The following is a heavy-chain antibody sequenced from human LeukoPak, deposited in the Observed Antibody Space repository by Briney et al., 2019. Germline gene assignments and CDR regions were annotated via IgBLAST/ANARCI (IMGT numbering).Heavy chain of an antibody. J-gene: IGHJ4*02. CDR3: ARDRGADYGGNSADY. D-gene: IGHD4-17*01. CDR2: IIPILGIA. Sequence: ASVKVSCKASGGTFSSYAISWVRQAPGQVLEWMGRIIPILGIANYAQKFQGRVTITADKSTSTAYMELSSLRSEDTAVYYCARDRGADYGGNSADYWGQGTLVTVSS. V-gene: IGHV1-69*04. CDR1: GGTFSSYA.